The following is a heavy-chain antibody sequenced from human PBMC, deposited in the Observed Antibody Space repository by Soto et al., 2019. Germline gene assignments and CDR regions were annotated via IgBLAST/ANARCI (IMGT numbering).Heavy chain of an antibody. CDR3: ARDRGPFWSGQYTSGWFDP. CDR2: IYYSGST. CDR1: GGSISSYY. V-gene: IGHV4-59*01. Sequence: SETLSLTCTVSGGSISSYYWSWIRQPPGKGLEWIGYIYYSGSTNYNPSLKSRVTISVDTSKNQFSLKLSSVTAADTAVYYCARDRGPFWSGQYTSGWFDPWGQGTLVTVSS. D-gene: IGHD3-3*01. J-gene: IGHJ5*02.